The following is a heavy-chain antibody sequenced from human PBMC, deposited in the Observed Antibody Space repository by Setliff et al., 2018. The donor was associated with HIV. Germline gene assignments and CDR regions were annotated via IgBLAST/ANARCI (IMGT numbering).Heavy chain of an antibody. CDR1: GYTFINYD. Sequence: ASVKVSCKASGYTFINYDIYWVRQTTGQGLEWMGWMNPDSGNTGYAQKFQGRVTMTRNTSISTAYMELSSLRSEDTAIYYCARGLGYCSRNSCQTYFDYWGQGMLVTVSS. CDR3: ARGLGYCSRNSCQTYFDY. CDR2: MNPDSGNT. D-gene: IGHD2-2*01. V-gene: IGHV1-8*02. J-gene: IGHJ4*02.